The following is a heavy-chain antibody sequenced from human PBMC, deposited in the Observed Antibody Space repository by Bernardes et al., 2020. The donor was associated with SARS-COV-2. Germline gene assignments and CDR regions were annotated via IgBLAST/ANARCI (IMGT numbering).Heavy chain of an antibody. CDR1: GGIFSTSA. Sequence: SVKVSCKASGGIFSTSAINWVRQAPGQGLEWMGRITPVLDITNNAQHFQGRVTLTADKSTSTAYMELSSLRSEDTAVYYCARETIFGVVTKYAFDVWGQGTTVTVSS. CDR3: ARETIFGVVTKYAFDV. V-gene: IGHV1-69*04. J-gene: IGHJ6*02. CDR2: ITPVLDIT. D-gene: IGHD3-3*01.